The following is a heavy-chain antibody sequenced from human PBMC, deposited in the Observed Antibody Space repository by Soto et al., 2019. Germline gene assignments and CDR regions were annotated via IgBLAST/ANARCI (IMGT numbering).Heavy chain of an antibody. J-gene: IGHJ6*03. D-gene: IGHD2-2*02. V-gene: IGHV3-66*01. CDR2: IYSGGST. CDR3: ARALTYCSSTSCYNFYYYVDV. Sequence: GGSLRLSCAASGFTVSSNYMTWVRQAPGKGLEWVSLIYSGGSTYYADSVKGRFTVSRDNSKNTLYLQMNSLRAEDTAVYYCARALTYCSSTSCYNFYYYVDVWGQGTTVTVSS. CDR1: GFTVSSNY.